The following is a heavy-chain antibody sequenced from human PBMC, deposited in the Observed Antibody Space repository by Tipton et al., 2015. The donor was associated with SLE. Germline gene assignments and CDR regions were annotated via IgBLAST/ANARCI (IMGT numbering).Heavy chain of an antibody. CDR2: IRYDGSNK. CDR3: AKDPSAPYYFDY. CDR1: GFTFSSYG. J-gene: IGHJ4*02. V-gene: IGHV3-30*02. Sequence: GSLRLSCAASGFTFSSYGMHWVRQAPGKGLEWVAFIRYDGSNKYYADSVKGRFTISRDNSKNTLYLQMNSLRAEDTAVYYCAKDPSAPYYFDYWGQGTLVTVSS.